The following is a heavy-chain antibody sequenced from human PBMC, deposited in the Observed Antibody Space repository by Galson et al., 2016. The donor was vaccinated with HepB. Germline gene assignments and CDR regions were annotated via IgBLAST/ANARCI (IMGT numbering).Heavy chain of an antibody. J-gene: IGHJ4*02. V-gene: IGHV3-33*08. CDR3: TRGIAVAPNGPDY. Sequence: SLRLSCAASGFSFSTSSMHWVRQAPGKGLEWVAFVWYDGSNIIYGDSAKGRFTISRDNSKNTLYLQMNSLRVEDTAVYYCTRGIAVAPNGPDYWGQGTLVTVSS. CDR1: GFSFSTSS. D-gene: IGHD6-19*01. CDR2: VWYDGSNI.